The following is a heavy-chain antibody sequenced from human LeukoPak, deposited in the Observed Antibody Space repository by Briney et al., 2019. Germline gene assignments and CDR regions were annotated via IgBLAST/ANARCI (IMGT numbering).Heavy chain of an antibody. J-gene: IGHJ6*04. CDR1: GFTFSSYA. CDR3: AKDFSSQSIAVAGRPYYYYYGMDV. D-gene: IGHD6-19*01. CDR2: ISGSGGST. Sequence: GGSLRLSCAASGFTFSSYAMSWVRQAPGKGLECVSAISGSGGSTYYADSVKGRFTISRDNSKNTLYLQMSSLRAEDTAVYYCAKDFSSQSIAVAGRPYYYYYGMDVWGKGTTVTVSS. V-gene: IGHV3-23*01.